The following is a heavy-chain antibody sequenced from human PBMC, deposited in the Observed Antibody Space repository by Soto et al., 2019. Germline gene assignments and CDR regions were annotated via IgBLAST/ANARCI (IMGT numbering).Heavy chain of an antibody. Sequence: TGGSLRLSCAASGFTFSSYAMSWVRQAPGKGLEWVSAISGSGGSTYYADSVKGRFTISRDNSKNTLYLQMNSLRAEDTAVYYCAKKRREYSSSPDAFDIWGQGTMVTVSS. CDR2: ISGSGGST. J-gene: IGHJ3*02. CDR1: GFTFSSYA. CDR3: AKKRREYSSSPDAFDI. V-gene: IGHV3-23*01. D-gene: IGHD6-6*01.